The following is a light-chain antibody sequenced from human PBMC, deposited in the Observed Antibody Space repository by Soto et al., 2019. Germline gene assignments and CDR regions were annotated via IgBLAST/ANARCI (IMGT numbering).Light chain of an antibody. Sequence: DIVMTQTPLSMAVTPGQPASLSCRSSQSLLHSDGRTYLYWYLQRPGQPQQVLIYEVSNRFSGVPDRFSGSGSGTDFTLKISRVEAEDVGLYYCMQSKQLPVTFGQGTKVDIK. J-gene: IGKJ1*01. CDR2: EVS. CDR3: MQSKQLPVT. CDR1: QSLLHSDGRTY. V-gene: IGKV2D-29*01.